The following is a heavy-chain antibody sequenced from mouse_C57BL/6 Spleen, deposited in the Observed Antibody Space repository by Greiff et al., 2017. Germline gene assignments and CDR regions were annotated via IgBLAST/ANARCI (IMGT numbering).Heavy chain of an antibody. Sequence: EVKVVESEGGLVQPGSSMKLSCTASGFTFSDYYMAWVRQVTDKGLEWVANLNYDGSSTYYLASLKSRFIIARVNGKAILYLQRSSLKSEDTATYYCARGPVYGSSSPWFAYWGQGTLVTVSA. J-gene: IGHJ3*01. CDR2: LNYDGSST. D-gene: IGHD1-1*01. V-gene: IGHV5-16*01. CDR3: ARGPVYGSSSPWFAY. CDR1: GFTFSDYY.